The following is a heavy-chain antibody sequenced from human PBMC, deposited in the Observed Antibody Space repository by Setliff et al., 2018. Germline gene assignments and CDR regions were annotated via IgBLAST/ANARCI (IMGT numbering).Heavy chain of an antibody. CDR3: VRAEHGYDFWSGYYGYYYYYMDV. D-gene: IGHD3-3*01. Sequence: GGSLRLSCAASGFTFSSYWMSWVRQAPGKGLEWVANIKQDGSEKYYVDSVKGRLTISRDNAKNSLYLQVNSLRAEDMTVYYCVRAEHGYDFWSGYYGYYYYYMDVWGKGTTVTVSS. CDR1: GFTFSSYW. V-gene: IGHV3-7*03. J-gene: IGHJ6*03. CDR2: IKQDGSEK.